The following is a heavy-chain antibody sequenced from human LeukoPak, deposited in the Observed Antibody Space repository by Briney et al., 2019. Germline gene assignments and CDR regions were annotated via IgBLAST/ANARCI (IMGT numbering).Heavy chain of an antibody. V-gene: IGHV4-4*07. J-gene: IGHJ4*02. CDR3: ARGASGWYGYYFDY. D-gene: IGHD6-19*01. Sequence: SETLSLTCTVSGGSISTYYWTWIRQPAGKGLKWIGRIYTSGSTNYNPSLKSRVTMSVDTSKNQFSLKLSSVTAADTAVYYCARGASGWYGYYFDYWGQGTLVTVSS. CDR2: IYTSGST. CDR1: GGSISTYY.